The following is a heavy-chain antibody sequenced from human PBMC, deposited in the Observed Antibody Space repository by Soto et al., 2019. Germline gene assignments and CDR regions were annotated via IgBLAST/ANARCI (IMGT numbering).Heavy chain of an antibody. CDR1: GVTVTTYV. CDR3: VKVVSNSWQFDQ. J-gene: IGHJ4*02. V-gene: IGHV3-23*01. CDR2: MRVSGASK. D-gene: IGHD6-13*01. Sequence: GGSLRLACAASGVTVTTYVMHWFRQAPGKGLEWVSVMRVSGASKYYADSVKGRFTISRDNSKNTLCLQMNSLRAEDTAVYYCVKVVSNSWQFDQWGQGTLVTVSS.